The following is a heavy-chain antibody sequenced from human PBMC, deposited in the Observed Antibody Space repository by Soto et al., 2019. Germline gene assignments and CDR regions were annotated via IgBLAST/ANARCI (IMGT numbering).Heavy chain of an antibody. Sequence: ASVKVSCKASGFSFTSYAIQWVRQAPGQRLEWMGWINAGNGNTKYSQKLQGRVTITRDTSANTAYMELSSLRSADTAVYYCARGKGMEENYYYYGLDIWGQGTTVTVSS. D-gene: IGHD1-1*01. V-gene: IGHV1-3*01. CDR3: ARGKGMEENYYYYGLDI. CDR1: GFSFTSYA. J-gene: IGHJ6*02. CDR2: INAGNGNT.